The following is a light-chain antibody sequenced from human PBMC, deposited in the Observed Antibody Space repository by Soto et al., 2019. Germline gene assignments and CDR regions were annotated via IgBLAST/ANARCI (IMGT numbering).Light chain of an antibody. J-gene: IGKJ3*01. Sequence: EGVLTQSPATLSLSPGERASLSCRTSQSVSTYLAWYQQKPGQPPRLLIYGASNRATGTPARFSGSGSGTDFTLTISSLEPEDFAVYYCHQRSNWPPFTFGPGTKVEIK. CDR2: GAS. CDR3: HQRSNWPPFT. V-gene: IGKV3-11*01. CDR1: QSVSTY.